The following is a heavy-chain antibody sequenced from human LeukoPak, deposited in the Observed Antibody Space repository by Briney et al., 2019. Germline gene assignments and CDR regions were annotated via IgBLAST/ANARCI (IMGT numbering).Heavy chain of an antibody. V-gene: IGHV4-4*07. CDR2: IYTSGST. Sequence: SETLSLTCTVSGGSISSYYWSWIRQPAGKGLEWVGRIYTSGSTNYNPSLKSRVTMSVDTSKNQFSLKLSSVTAADTAVYYCARDRGRITIFGVVRNWFDPWGQGTLVTVSS. CDR3: ARDRGRITIFGVVRNWFDP. D-gene: IGHD3-3*01. CDR1: GGSISSYY. J-gene: IGHJ5*02.